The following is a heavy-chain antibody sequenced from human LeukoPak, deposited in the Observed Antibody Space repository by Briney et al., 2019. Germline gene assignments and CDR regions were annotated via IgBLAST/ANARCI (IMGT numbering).Heavy chain of an antibody. CDR3: VRGRYSSGWFKDKNWFDP. CDR1: GVAISRGGYA. CDR2: IYHSGTT. J-gene: IGHJ5*02. D-gene: IGHD6-19*01. Sequence: PSETLSLTCAVSGVAISRGGYAWNWIRQPPGKGLEWIAYIYHSGTTYYNPSLKSRATISVDTSKNQFSLKLSSVTAAYTAVYYCVRGRYSSGWFKDKNWFDPWGQGIPVTVSS. V-gene: IGHV4-30-4*07.